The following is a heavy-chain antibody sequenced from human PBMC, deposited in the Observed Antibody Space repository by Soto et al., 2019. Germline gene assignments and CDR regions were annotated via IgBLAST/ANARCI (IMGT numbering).Heavy chain of an antibody. CDR2: IIPIFGTA. J-gene: IGHJ3*02. CDR3: ARDPGEYSSSSVAFDI. CDR1: GGTFSSYA. V-gene: IGHV1-69*13. D-gene: IGHD6-6*01. Sequence: SVKVSCKASGGTFSSYAISWVRQAPGQGLEWMGGIIPIFGTANYAQKFQGRVTITADESTSTAYMELSSLRSEDTAVYYCARDPGEYSSSSVAFDIWGQGTMVTVSS.